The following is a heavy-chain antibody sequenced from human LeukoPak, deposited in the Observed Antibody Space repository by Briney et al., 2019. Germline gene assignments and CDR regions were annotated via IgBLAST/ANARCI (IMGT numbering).Heavy chain of an antibody. CDR2: ISWNSGSI. CDR3: AKGAVGATPSYFDY. Sequence: GGSLRLSCAASGFTFDDYAMHWVRQAPGKGLEWVSGISWNSGSIGYADSVKGRFTISRDNAKNSLYPQMNSLRAEDMALYYCAKGAVGATPSYFDYWGQGTLVTVSS. CDR1: GFTFDDYA. V-gene: IGHV3-9*03. J-gene: IGHJ4*02. D-gene: IGHD1-26*01.